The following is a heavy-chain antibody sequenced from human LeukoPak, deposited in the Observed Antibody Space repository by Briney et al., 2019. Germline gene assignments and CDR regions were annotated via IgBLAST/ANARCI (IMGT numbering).Heavy chain of an antibody. CDR2: MNPNSGNT. D-gene: IGHD2-2*01. CDR1: GYTFTSYD. V-gene: IGHV1-8*01. CDR3: ARGYCSSTRCSHWFDP. Sequence: GASVKVSYKASGYTFTSYDINWVRQATGQGLEWMGWMNPNSGNTGYAQKFQGRVTMTRNTSINTAYMELSSLRPEDTAVYYCARGYCSSTRCSHWFDPWGQGTLVTVSS. J-gene: IGHJ5*02.